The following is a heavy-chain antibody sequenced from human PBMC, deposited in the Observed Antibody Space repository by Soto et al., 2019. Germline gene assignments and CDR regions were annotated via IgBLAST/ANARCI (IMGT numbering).Heavy chain of an antibody. J-gene: IGHJ3*02. V-gene: IGHV4-31*03. D-gene: IGHD3-22*01. Sequence: SETLSLTCTVSGGSISSGGYYWSWIRQHPGRGLEWIGYIYYSGSTYYNPSLKSRVTISVDTSKNQFSLKLSSVTAADTAVYYCARGRKYYYDSSGYQTPDAFDIWGQGTMVTVSS. CDR1: GGSISSGGYY. CDR3: ARGRKYYYDSSGYQTPDAFDI. CDR2: IYYSGST.